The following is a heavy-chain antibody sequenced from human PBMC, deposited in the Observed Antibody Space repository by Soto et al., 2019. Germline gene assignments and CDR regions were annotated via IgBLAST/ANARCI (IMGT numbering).Heavy chain of an antibody. D-gene: IGHD3-16*01. CDR2: IYYSGTT. CDR3: AREGGEGNYFDY. CDR1: GVSISSSSYY. Sequence: SETLSLTCTVSGVSISSSSYYWGWIRQPPGKGLEWIGSIYYSGTTYYNPSLKSRATIPVDTSKNQFSLKLSSVTAADTAVYYCAREGGEGNYFDYWGQGTSVTVSS. V-gene: IGHV4-39*02. J-gene: IGHJ4*02.